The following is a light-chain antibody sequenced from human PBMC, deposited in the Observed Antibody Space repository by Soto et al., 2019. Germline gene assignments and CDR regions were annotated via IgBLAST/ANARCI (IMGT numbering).Light chain of an antibody. CDR1: QRVNTC. J-gene: IGKJ1*01. V-gene: IGKV1-5*01. Sequence: DIQMTQSPSTLSASVGDRVSITCRASQRVNTCLAWYQQKPGKAPTLLIYDASSLQSGVPSRFSGSGSGTEFTLTISSLQHDDFATYYCQQYQIDWTFGQGTKVDIK. CDR2: DAS. CDR3: QQYQIDWT.